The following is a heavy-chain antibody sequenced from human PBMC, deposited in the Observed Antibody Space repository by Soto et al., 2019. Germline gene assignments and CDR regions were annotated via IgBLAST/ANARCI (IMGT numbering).Heavy chain of an antibody. CDR1: GFTVSSNY. CDR3: ASGCSSTSCESGYYSYGMDV. D-gene: IGHD2-2*01. V-gene: IGHV3-53*01. CDR2: IYSGGST. Sequence: GGSLRLSCAASGFTVSSNYMSWVRQAPGKGLEWVSVIYSGGSTNYADSVKGRFTISRXNSKNTLYLQMNNLRAEETAXYYCASGCSSTSCESGYYSYGMDVWGQGTTVTXSS. J-gene: IGHJ6*02.